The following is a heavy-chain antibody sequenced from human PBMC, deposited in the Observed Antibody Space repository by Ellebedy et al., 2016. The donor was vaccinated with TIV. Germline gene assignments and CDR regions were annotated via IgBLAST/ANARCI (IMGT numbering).Heavy chain of an antibody. CDR3: AKVITIADY. V-gene: IGHV3-23*01. D-gene: IGHD3-16*01. Sequence: GESLKISXAASGFTFSSYVLTWVRQAPGKGLEWVSAISGRGGSTYYADSVKGRFTISRDNSKNTLYLQMNSLRAEDTAVYYCAKVITIADYWGQGTLVTVSS. CDR1: GFTFSSYV. CDR2: ISGRGGST. J-gene: IGHJ4*02.